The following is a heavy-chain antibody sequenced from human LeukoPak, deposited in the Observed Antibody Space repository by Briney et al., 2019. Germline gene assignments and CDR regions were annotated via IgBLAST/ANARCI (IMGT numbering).Heavy chain of an antibody. CDR2: IKQDGSEK. D-gene: IGHD1-26*01. CDR3: ARGRSYGAA. CDR1: GYSLSSGYY. V-gene: IGHV3-7*01. J-gene: IGHJ5*02. Sequence: ETLSLTCALSGYSLSSGYYWGWIRQPPGKGVECVANIKQDGSEKYYVDSVKCRFTISRDNAKNSLYLQMNSLRAEGTAVYYCARGRSYGAAWGQGTLVTVSS.